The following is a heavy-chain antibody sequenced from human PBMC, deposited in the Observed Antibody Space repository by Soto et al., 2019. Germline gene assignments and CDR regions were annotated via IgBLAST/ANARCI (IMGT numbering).Heavy chain of an antibody. V-gene: IGHV3-23*01. D-gene: IGHD6-13*01. CDR3: ARILPASGTDS. J-gene: IGHJ5*01. CDR1: GFTFSNYD. CDR2: VTASGGST. Sequence: PGGSLRLSCAASGFTFSNYDMTLVRQVPGKGLEWVSSVTASGGSTCYADSAKGRFTISRDNSKNSLYLQMNSLRAEDTALYFCARILPASGTDSWGQGTLVTVSS.